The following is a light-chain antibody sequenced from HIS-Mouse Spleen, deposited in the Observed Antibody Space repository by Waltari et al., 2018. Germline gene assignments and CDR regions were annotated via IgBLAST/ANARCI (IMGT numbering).Light chain of an antibody. CDR2: EGS. Sequence: QSALTQPASVSGSPGQSITISCTGTSSDVGRYNLGSWYQQHPGKAPNLMLYEGSKRPSGVSNRFSGSKSGNTASLTISGLQAEDEADYYCCSYAGSSTWVFGGGTKLTVL. CDR3: CSYAGSSTWV. CDR1: SSDVGRYNL. V-gene: IGLV2-23*01. J-gene: IGLJ3*02.